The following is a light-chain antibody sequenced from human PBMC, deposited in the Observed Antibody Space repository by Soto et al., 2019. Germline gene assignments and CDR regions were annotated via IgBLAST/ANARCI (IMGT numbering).Light chain of an antibody. J-gene: IGKJ5*01. CDR3: QQRYSWPIT. CDR1: QNIGSE. V-gene: IGKV3-11*01. CDR2: DAS. Sequence: EIVLTQSPATLSLSAGEGATLSCRASQNIGSELAWYQQKPDQAPRLVIADASNSATGIPARFSGSGSATDFTLTIRTVEPGDVGIYYCQQRYSWPITFGQGTRLEIK.